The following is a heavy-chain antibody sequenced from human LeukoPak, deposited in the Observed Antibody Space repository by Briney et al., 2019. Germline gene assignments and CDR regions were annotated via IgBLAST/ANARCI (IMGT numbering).Heavy chain of an antibody. CDR3: ARVGYSGYDPYYFDY. J-gene: IGHJ4*02. V-gene: IGHV4-4*07. Sequence: SETLSLTCTDPGGSISSYYWSWIRQPAGKGLEWIGRIYTSGSTNYNPSLKSRVTMSVDTSKNQFSLKLSSVTAADTAVYYCARVGYSGYDPYYFDYWGQGTLVTVSS. D-gene: IGHD5-12*01. CDR1: GGSISSYY. CDR2: IYTSGST.